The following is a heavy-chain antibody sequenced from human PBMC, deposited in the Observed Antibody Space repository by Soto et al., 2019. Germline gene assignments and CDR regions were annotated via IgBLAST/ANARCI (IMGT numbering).Heavy chain of an antibody. CDR1: GGTFSSYA. D-gene: IGHD3-3*01. CDR2: IIPILGIA. Sequence: ASVKVSCKASGGTFSSYAISWVRQAPGQGLEWMGRIIPILGIANYAQKFQGRVTITADKSTSTAYMELSSLRSEDTAVYYCARVAVPEYDFWSGYYIDYWGQGTLVTVSS. CDR3: ARVAVPEYDFWSGYYIDY. J-gene: IGHJ4*02. V-gene: IGHV1-69*04.